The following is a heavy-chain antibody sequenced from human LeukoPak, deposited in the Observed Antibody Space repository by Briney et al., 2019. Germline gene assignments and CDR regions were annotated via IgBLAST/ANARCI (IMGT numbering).Heavy chain of an antibody. Sequence: SETLSLTCSVSGVSLSTNDYYWGWIRQPPGEGLEWIATIYYSGRTYYNPSLQSRLTLSVDTSKNQFSLKLTSVTAADTAVYYCVTIRNTSMVVDAGFLGSDTWGQGTLVTVSS. CDR3: VTIRNTSMVVDAGFLGSDT. CDR2: IYYSGRT. D-gene: IGHD2-21*01. J-gene: IGHJ5*02. CDR1: GVSLSTNDYY. V-gene: IGHV4-39*07.